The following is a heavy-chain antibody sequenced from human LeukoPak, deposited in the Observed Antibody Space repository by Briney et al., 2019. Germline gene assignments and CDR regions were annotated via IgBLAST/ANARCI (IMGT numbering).Heavy chain of an antibody. J-gene: IGHJ4*02. D-gene: IGHD3-22*01. V-gene: IGHV3-74*01. CDR1: GSTFSNYW. CDR2: INSDGSSR. CDR3: ARGGPDSSDYSSLFDY. Sequence: GGSLRLSCAASGSTFSNYWMSWVRQAPGKGLVWVSRINSDGSSRHYADSVKGRFTISRDNAKNTLHLQMTSLRAEDTAVYYCARGGPDSSDYSSLFDYWGRGILVTVSS.